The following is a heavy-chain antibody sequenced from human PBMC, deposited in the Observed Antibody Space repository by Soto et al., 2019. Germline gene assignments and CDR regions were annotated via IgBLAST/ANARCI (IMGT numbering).Heavy chain of an antibody. J-gene: IGHJ6*02. CDR2: IYPGHSDT. Sequence: PGESLKISRKGSGYSFTSYWIGWVRQMPGKGLEWMGIIYPGHSDTRYSPSFQGQVTISAGKSISTAYLQWSSLKASDTAMYYCARRGGYCISTSCRTYCHYYYGMDVWDQGTTVTGSS. CDR1: GYSFTSYW. CDR3: ARRGGYCISTSCRTYCHYYYGMDV. D-gene: IGHD2-2*01. V-gene: IGHV5-51*01.